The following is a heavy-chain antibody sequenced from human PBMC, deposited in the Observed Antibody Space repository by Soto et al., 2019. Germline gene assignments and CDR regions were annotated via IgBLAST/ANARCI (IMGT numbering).Heavy chain of an antibody. D-gene: IGHD3-16*02. CDR1: GGSFSGYY. Sequence: WETLSLTCAVYGGSFSGYYWSWIRQPPGKGLEWIGEINHSGSTNYNPSLKSRVTISVDTSKNQFSLKLSSVTAADTAVYYCARVGDYVWGSYRPSRYCDYWGQGTLVTVSS. CDR2: INHSGST. J-gene: IGHJ4*02. CDR3: ARVGDYVWGSYRPSRYCDY. V-gene: IGHV4-34*01.